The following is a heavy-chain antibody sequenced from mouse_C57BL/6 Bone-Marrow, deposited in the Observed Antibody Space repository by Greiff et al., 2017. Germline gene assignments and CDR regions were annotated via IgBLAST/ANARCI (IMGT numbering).Heavy chain of an antibody. CDR1: GFNITDDY. Sequence: EVQLQQSGAELVRPGASVKLSCTASGFNITDDYMHWVKQRPEQGLEWIGWFDPENGDTEYASKFQGKATITADTSSNTAYLQLSSLTSEDTAVYYCTPLLRSVLYAMDYWGQGTSVTVSS. V-gene: IGHV14-4*01. D-gene: IGHD1-1*01. CDR2: FDPENGDT. J-gene: IGHJ4*01. CDR3: TPLLRSVLYAMDY.